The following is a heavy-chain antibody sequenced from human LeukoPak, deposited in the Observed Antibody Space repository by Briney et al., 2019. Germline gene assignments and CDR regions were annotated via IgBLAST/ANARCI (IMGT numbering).Heavy chain of an antibody. CDR1: GFTYSNFG. Sequence: GGSLRLSCASSGFTYSNFGMSWVRQAPGKGLEWVSSISAGSSGTYFADSVKGRFRISRDNSKSTLFLQMNSLRVEDTAIYYCATLSPGGSGSYHHYWGQGTLVTVSS. CDR2: ISAGSSGT. CDR3: ATLSPGGSGSYHHY. J-gene: IGHJ4*02. D-gene: IGHD3-10*01. V-gene: IGHV3-23*01.